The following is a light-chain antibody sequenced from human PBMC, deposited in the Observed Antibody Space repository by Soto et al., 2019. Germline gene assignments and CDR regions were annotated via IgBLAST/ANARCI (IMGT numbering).Light chain of an antibody. CDR3: AAWDDSLNVHVV. V-gene: IGLV1-44*01. J-gene: IGLJ2*01. CDR2: GNN. CDR1: SSNIGSKN. Sequence: QSVLTQPPSASGTPGQRVTISCSGGSSNIGSKNVNWYQQLPGMAPKLLLYGNNQRPSGVADRFSVSKSATSASLAISGLHSDDEDDYYCAAWDDSLNVHVVFGGGNKLTVL.